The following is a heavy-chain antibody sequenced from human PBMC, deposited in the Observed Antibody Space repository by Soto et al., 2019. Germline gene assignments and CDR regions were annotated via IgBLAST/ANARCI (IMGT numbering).Heavy chain of an antibody. Sequence: ASVKVSCKASGYTFTAYYIHWVRQAPGQGLEWMGWINPNGGGTKYAQKFQGRVTMTRDTSINTAYMELTRLTSDDTAVYYCAKAVHTMIQGVRFRVDQWGQGTLVTVSS. D-gene: IGHD3-10*01. V-gene: IGHV1-2*02. CDR1: GYTFTAYY. CDR2: INPNGGGT. J-gene: IGHJ4*02. CDR3: AKAVHTMIQGVRFRVDQ.